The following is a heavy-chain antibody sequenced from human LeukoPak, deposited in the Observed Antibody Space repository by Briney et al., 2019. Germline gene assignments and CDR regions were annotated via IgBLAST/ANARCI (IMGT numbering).Heavy chain of an antibody. CDR3: VRDGRVNMVRGRKDLYMDV. J-gene: IGHJ6*03. CDR2: IYNSGST. D-gene: IGHD3-10*01. V-gene: IGHV4-30-4*08. Sequence: SETLSLTCSVSGGSISSGDYYWTWIRQSPGKGLEWIGFIYNSGSTHYDPSLQSRVTISVDTSKNQFSLKLSSVTAADTAVYYCVRDGRVNMVRGRKDLYMDVWGTGTTVTVSS. CDR1: GGSISSGDYY.